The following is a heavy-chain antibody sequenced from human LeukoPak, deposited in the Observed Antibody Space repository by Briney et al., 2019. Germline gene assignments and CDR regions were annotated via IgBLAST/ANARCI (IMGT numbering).Heavy chain of an antibody. V-gene: IGHV1-2*02. CDR1: GYTFTGYY. Sequence: ASVKVSCKASGYTFTGYYMHWVRQAPGQGLEWMGWINPNSGGTNYAQKFQGRVTITRDTSIITAYMELSRLRSDDTAVYYCAKDPRGIALDAFDIWGQGTMVIVSS. J-gene: IGHJ3*02. D-gene: IGHD6-13*01. CDR2: INPNSGGT. CDR3: AKDPRGIALDAFDI.